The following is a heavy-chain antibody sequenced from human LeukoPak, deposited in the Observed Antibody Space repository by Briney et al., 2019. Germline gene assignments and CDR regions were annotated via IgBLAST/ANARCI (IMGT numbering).Heavy chain of an antibody. Sequence: SSETLSLTCSVSGGSISTYYWSWIRQLPGKGLEWIGYIYYTGTTNYNPSLRSRVTISVDTSRNQFSLRLSSVTAADTAVYYCAREDPQTMVPEGMDVWGHGTTVIVSS. V-gene: IGHV4-59*01. J-gene: IGHJ6*02. CDR2: IYYTGTT. D-gene: IGHD4/OR15-4a*01. CDR1: GGSISTYY. CDR3: AREDPQTMVPEGMDV.